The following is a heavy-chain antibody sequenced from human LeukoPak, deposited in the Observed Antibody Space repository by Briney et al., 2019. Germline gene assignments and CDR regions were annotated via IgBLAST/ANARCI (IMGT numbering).Heavy chain of an antibody. J-gene: IGHJ6*02. V-gene: IGHV6-1*01. CDR3: ARLRRYIKQATSGMDV. D-gene: IGHD5-18*01. CDR1: GDSVSNDTAA. Sequence: SQTLSLTCAISGDSVSNDTAAWSWIRQSPSRGLEWLGRTYYRSKWYFDYAISVKSRMTIDLETSKNRFSLHLNSVTPDDTAVYYCARLRRYIKQATSGMDVWGQGTTVTVSS. CDR2: TYYRSKWYF.